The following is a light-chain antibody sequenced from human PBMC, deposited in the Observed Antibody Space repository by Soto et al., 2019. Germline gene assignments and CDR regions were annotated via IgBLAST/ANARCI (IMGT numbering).Light chain of an antibody. Sequence: DIQMTQSPSTLSGSVGDRVTITCRASQTISSWLAWYQQKPGKAPKLLIYKASRLHSGVSSRFSGSESGTEFTLTISGLQPDDFATYYCQQYESFSATFGPGTKVDI. CDR1: QTISSW. CDR3: QQYESFSAT. CDR2: KAS. J-gene: IGKJ1*01. V-gene: IGKV1-5*03.